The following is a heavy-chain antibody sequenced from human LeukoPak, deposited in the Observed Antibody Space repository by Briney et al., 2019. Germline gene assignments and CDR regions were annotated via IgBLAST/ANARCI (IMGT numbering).Heavy chain of an antibody. J-gene: IGHJ5*02. V-gene: IGHV1-69*13. CDR2: IIPIFGTA. Sequence: GASVKVSCKASGGTFSSYVISWVRQAPGQGLEWMGGIIPIFGTADYAQKFQGRVTITADESTSTAYMELSSLRSEDTAVYYCARSATNWFDPWGQGTLVTVSS. CDR3: ARSATNWFDP. CDR1: GGTFSSYV. D-gene: IGHD5-24*01.